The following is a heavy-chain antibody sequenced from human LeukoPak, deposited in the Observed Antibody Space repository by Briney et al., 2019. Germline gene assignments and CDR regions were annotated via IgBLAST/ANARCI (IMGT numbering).Heavy chain of an antibody. CDR3: TKVANYDFWSGYANFDY. CDR1: GFSFDTYA. D-gene: IGHD3-3*01. J-gene: IGHJ4*02. CDR2: ISGSGGST. Sequence: PGGSLRLSCAASGFSFDTYAMSWVRQAPGKGLEWVSAISGSGGSTYYADSVKGRFTISRDDSKNTLYLQMNSLRAEDTAIYYCTKVANYDFWSGYANFDYWGQGTLVTVSS. V-gene: IGHV3-23*01.